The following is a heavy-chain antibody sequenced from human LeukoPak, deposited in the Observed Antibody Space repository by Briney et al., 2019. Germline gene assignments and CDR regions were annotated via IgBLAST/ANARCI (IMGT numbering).Heavy chain of an antibody. J-gene: IGHJ6*03. D-gene: IGHD3-10*01. CDR3: ARGGDYYGSGSYLTYYMDV. CDR1: GYTFTSYG. Sequence: ASVRVSCKASGYTFTSYGISWVRQAPGQGLEWMGWISAYNGNTNYAQKLQGRVTMTTDTSTSTAYMELRSLRSDDTAVYYCARGGDYYGSGSYLTYYMDVWGKGTTVTVSS. V-gene: IGHV1-18*01. CDR2: ISAYNGNT.